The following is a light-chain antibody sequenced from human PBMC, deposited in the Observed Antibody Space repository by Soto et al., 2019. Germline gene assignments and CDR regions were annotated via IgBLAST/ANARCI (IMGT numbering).Light chain of an antibody. J-gene: IGLJ3*02. V-gene: IGLV1-51*01. CDR2: DNN. Sequence: QAVLTQPPSVSAAPGQKVTISCSGSSSNVENNFVSWYQQFPGAAPKLLIYDNNKRPSGIPDRFSSSKSGTSATLGITGLQTGDEADYYCESWDSSLGGGVFGGGTKLTVL. CDR3: ESWDSSLGGGV. CDR1: SSNVENNF.